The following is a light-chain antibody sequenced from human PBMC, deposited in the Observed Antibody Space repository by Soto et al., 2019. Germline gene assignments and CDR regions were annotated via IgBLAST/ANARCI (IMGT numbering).Light chain of an antibody. J-gene: IGKJ1*01. V-gene: IGKV2-28*01. Sequence: LVVTQSPRSLPVTPGEPASMSCRASQSLHSNGINYLHWYLQKPGQSPQLLIYLGSNRASGVPERFSGSGSGTEYTLKISRVEAEDVGVYYCMQALQKPSTFGQGTKVDIK. CDR2: LGS. CDR1: QSLHSNGINY. CDR3: MQALQKPST.